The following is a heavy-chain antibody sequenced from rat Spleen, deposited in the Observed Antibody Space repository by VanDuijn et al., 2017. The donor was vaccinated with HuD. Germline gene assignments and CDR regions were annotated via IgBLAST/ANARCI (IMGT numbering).Heavy chain of an antibody. CDR3: TRGGPYYFDY. V-gene: IGHV2S30*01. CDR2: MKYDGDT. CDR1: GFSLMDYS. Sequence: QVQLKESGPGLVQPSQTLSLTCTVSGFSLMDYSVHWVRQPPGKGLEWMGRMKYDGDTYYNSALKSRLSISRNTSKSQVFLKRNSLQTEDTAIDYCTRGGPYYFDYCGQGVMVTVSS. D-gene: IGHD4-1*01. J-gene: IGHJ2*01.